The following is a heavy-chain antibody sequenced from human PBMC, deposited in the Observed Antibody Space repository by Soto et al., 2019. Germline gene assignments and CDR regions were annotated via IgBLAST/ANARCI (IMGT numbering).Heavy chain of an antibody. V-gene: IGHV3-13*01. CDR2: IGTIDDT. J-gene: IGHJ2*01. D-gene: IGHD4-17*01. CDR1: GFTFRNYD. Sequence: EVQLVESGGGLVQPGGSLRLSCAASGFTFRNYDMHWVRQSTGEGLEWVSAIGTIDDTYYPGSVKGRFTISRDNAKNSLDLQMNSLTPGDTAVYYCAREIPDTVTTNWYFDLWGRGTLVAVSS. CDR3: AREIPDTVTTNWYFDL.